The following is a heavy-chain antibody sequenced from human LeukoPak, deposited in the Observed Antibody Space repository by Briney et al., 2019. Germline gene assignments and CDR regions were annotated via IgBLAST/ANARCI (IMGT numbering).Heavy chain of an antibody. CDR3: TTRTMTTLILDY. CDR1: GFTFGNAW. J-gene: IGHJ4*02. Sequence: GGSLRLSCAASGFTFGNAWMSWVRQAPGKGLEWVGRIKSKTDGGTTDYAAPVKGRFTISRDDSKNTLYLQMNSLKTEDTAVYYCTTRTMTTLILDYWGQGTLVTVSS. V-gene: IGHV3-15*01. D-gene: IGHD3-22*01. CDR2: IKSKTDGGTT.